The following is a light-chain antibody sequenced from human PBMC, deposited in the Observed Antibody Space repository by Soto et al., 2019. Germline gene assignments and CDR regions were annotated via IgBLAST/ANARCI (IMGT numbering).Light chain of an antibody. CDR2: GNT. Sequence: QSVLTQPPSVSGAPGQRVTISCTGSSSNIGTGYDVHWYQQLPGTAPKLLIYGNTNRPSGVPDRFSGSKSGTSASLAITGLQADDEADYYCQSFDSRRFYVFGTGPKVTVL. V-gene: IGLV1-40*01. CDR3: QSFDSRRFYV. J-gene: IGLJ1*01. CDR1: SSNIGTGYD.